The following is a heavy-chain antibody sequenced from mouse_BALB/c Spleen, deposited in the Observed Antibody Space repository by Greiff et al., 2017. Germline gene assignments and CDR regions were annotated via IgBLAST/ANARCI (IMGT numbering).Heavy chain of an antibody. CDR3: TRRDDGSPDY. V-gene: IGHV1S127*01. CDR1: GYTFTSYW. J-gene: IGHJ2*01. D-gene: IGHD2-3*01. CDR2: IDPSDSYT. Sequence: QVQLKQPGAELVKPGASVKMSCKASGYTFTSYWMHWVKQRPGQGLEWIGVIDPSDSYTSYNQKFKGKATLTVDTSSSTAYMQLSSLTSEDSAVYYCTRRDDGSPDYWGQGTTLTVSS.